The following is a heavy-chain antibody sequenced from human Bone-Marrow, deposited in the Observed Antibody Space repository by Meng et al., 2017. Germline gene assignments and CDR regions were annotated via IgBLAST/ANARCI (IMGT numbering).Heavy chain of an antibody. J-gene: IGHJ6*02. Sequence: GSLRLSCTVSGGSVSSGSYYWSWIRQPPGKGLEWIGYIYYSGSTNYNPPLKSRVTISVDTSKNQFSLKLSSVTAADTAVYYCARGVANDQWLVPESQYYYYGMDVWGQGTTVTVSS. D-gene: IGHD6-19*01. CDR3: ARGVANDQWLVPESQYYYYGMDV. CDR1: GGSVSSGSYY. CDR2: IYYSGST. V-gene: IGHV4-61*01.